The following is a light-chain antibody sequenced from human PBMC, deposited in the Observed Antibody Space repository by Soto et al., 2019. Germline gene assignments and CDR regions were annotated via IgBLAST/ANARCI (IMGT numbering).Light chain of an antibody. CDR2: DAS. V-gene: IGKV1-33*01. CDR1: HDISKY. J-gene: IGKJ5*01. CDR3: QQYDNLPIT. Sequence: DLQMTQSPSSLSASVGDRVTITCQASHDISKYVIWYQQKPGRAPKLLIFDASVLEVGVPSRFSGSAWGTHFTFTISSLQPEDIATYYCQQYDNLPITFGQGTRLDIK.